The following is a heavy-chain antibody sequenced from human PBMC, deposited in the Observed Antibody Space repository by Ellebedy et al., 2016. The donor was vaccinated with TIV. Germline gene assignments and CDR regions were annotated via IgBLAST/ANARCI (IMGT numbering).Heavy chain of an antibody. D-gene: IGHD4-23*01. V-gene: IGHV1-24*01. CDR2: FDPEDGET. CDR3: ATDLIYGGIFDY. Sequence: AASVKVSCKVSGYTLTELSMHWVRQAPGKGLEWMGGFDPEDGETIYAQKFQGRVTMTEDTSTDTAYMVLSSLRSEDTAVYYCATDLIYGGIFDYWGQGTLFTVSS. J-gene: IGHJ4*02. CDR1: GYTLTELS.